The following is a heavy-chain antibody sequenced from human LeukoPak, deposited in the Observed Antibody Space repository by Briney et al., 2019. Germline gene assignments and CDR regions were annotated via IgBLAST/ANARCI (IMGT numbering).Heavy chain of an antibody. CDR3: AREIGPRQLHLWGSAFDY. J-gene: IGHJ4*02. V-gene: IGHV1-46*01. CDR2: INPSGGRT. Sequence: ASVKVSCKASGYTFTSYYMHWVRQAPGQGLEWMGIINPSGGRTTYAQKFQGRVTMTRDMSTSTVYMDLISLRSEDTAVYYCAREIGPRQLHLWGSAFDYWGQGTLVTVSS. CDR1: GYTFTSYY. D-gene: IGHD5-18*01.